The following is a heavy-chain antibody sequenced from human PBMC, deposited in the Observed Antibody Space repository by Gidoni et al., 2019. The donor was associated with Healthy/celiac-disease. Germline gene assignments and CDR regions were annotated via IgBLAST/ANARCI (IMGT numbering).Heavy chain of an antibody. CDR2: ITSSSSYI. V-gene: IGHV3-21*01. J-gene: IGHJ3*02. CDR3: ARDSSSSLDAFDI. Sequence: EVQLVASGRGLVKPGGSLSLSCAASGFPFSSYRMTWVRQAPGKGLEWVSAITSSSSYIYYADSVKGRFTISRDNAKNSLYLQMNSLRAEDTAVYYCARDSSSSLDAFDIWGQGTMVTVSS. D-gene: IGHD6-13*01. CDR1: GFPFSSYR.